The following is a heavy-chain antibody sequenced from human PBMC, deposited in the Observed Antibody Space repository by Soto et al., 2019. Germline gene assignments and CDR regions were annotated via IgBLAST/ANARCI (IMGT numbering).Heavy chain of an antibody. V-gene: IGHV3-23*01. D-gene: IGHD2-21*02. CDR2: ISDSGDST. J-gene: IGHJ4*02. Sequence: EVQLLESGGGLVQPGGSLRLSCAASGFTFSAYGMSWVRQAPGKGLEWVSGISDSGDSTCYADSVKGRFTISRDNSKNTLSLQMNSLRAEDTAVYYCGKVGDRGGACYWDHWGQGTLVSVSS. CDR1: GFTFSAYG. CDR3: GKVGDRGGACYWDH.